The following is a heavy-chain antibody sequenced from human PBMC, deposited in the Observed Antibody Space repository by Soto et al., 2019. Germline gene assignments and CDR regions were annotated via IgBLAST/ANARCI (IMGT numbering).Heavy chain of an antibody. CDR3: ASARIPGVGGLHYYYGMDV. V-gene: IGHV1-3*01. J-gene: IGHJ6*02. D-gene: IGHD2-21*01. CDR2: INAGNGNT. Sequence: ASVKVSCKASGYTFTSYAMHWVRQAPGQRLEWMGWINAGNGNTKYSQKFQGRITITRDTSASTAYMELSSLRSEDTAVYYCASARIPGVGGLHYYYGMDVWGQGTTVTVSS. CDR1: GYTFTSYA.